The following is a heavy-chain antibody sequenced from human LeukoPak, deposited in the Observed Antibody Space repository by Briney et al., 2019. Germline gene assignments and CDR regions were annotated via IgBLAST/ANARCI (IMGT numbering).Heavy chain of an antibody. V-gene: IGHV3-30*02. CDR3: AKEGRGGFDI. J-gene: IGHJ3*02. D-gene: IGHD3-16*01. Sequence: PGGSLRLSCAASGLIFSRSGMHWVRQAPGKGLEWVTFMGYDGSKIYYADSVKGRFTISRDNSRNTLYLQMNSLRAEDTAVYCCAKEGRGGFDIWGQGTMVTVSS. CDR2: MGYDGSKI. CDR1: GLIFSRSG.